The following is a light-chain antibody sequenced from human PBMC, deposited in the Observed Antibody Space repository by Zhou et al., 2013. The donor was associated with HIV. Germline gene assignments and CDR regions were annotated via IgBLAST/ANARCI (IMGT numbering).Light chain of an antibody. CDR3: AAWDDSLNGPV. J-gene: IGLJ2*01. CDR2: RNN. CDR1: SSNIGSNT. Sequence: QSVLTQPPSVSGAPGQRVTISCTGSSSNIGSNTVNWYQQLPGTAPKLLIYRNNRRPSGVPDRFSGSKSGTSASLAISGLQSEDEADYYCAAWDDSLNGPVFGGGTKLTVL. V-gene: IGLV1-44*01.